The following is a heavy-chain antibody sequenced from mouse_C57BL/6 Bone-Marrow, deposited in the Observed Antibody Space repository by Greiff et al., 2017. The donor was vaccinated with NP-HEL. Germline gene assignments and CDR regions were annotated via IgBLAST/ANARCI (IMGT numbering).Heavy chain of an antibody. CDR2: IWRGGST. CDR3: ANVRTDEWYFDV. V-gene: IGHV2-5*01. CDR1: GFSLTSYG. Sequence: QVQLQQSGPGLVQPSQSLSITCTVSGFSLTSYGVHWVRQSPGKGLEWLGVIWRGGSTDYNAALMSRLSITKDNSKSQVFFKMNSLQADDTAIYYCANVRTDEWYFDVWGTGTAGTVSS. J-gene: IGHJ1*03.